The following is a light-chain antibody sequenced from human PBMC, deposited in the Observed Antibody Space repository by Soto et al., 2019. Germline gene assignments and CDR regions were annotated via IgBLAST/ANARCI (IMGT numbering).Light chain of an antibody. V-gene: IGKV3-20*01. CDR1: QSVSNNY. J-gene: IGKJ2*01. CDR3: QLYGSSPPYT. CDR2: GSS. Sequence: EVVLTQSPGTLSLSPGERATLSCRASQSVSNNYLAWYQQKPGQSPKLLIFGSSDRATGIPYRFSGSGSGTDFTLTISSLESEDFAVYSCQLYGSSPPYTFGQGNKLEIK.